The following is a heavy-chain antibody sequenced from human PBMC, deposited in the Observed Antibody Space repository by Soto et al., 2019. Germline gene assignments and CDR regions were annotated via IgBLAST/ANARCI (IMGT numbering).Heavy chain of an antibody. Sequence: QVQLVQSGAEVKKPGASVKVSCKASGYTFTSYDINWVRQATGQGLEWMGWMNPNSGNTGYAQKFQGRVTMTRDTSTSTVYMELSSLRSEDTAVYYCASKAVEMATSRRDLLDAFDIWGQGTMVTVSS. V-gene: IGHV1-8*01. J-gene: IGHJ3*02. CDR1: GYTFTSYD. CDR2: MNPNSGNT. D-gene: IGHD5-12*01. CDR3: ASKAVEMATSRRDLLDAFDI.